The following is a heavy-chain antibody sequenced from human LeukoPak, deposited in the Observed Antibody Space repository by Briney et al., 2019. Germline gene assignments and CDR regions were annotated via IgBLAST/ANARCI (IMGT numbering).Heavy chain of an antibody. V-gene: IGHV1-18*01. CDR3: ARTGGGGSIAARLHYYYMDV. D-gene: IGHD6-6*01. CDR2: ISAYNGNT. Sequence: ASVKVSCKASGYTFITYGISWVRQAPGQGLEWMGWISAYNGNTDYAQNLQGRVTMTTDTSTSTAYMELRSLRSDDTAVYYCARTGGGGSIAARLHYYYMDVWGKGTTVAVSS. CDR1: GYTFITYG. J-gene: IGHJ6*03.